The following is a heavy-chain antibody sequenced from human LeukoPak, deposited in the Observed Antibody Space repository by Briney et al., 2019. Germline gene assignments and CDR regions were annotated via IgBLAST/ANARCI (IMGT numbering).Heavy chain of an antibody. Sequence: GESLKISCKSSGYSFINYWVGWVRQMPGKGLEWMGIIYPGDSETRYSPSFQGQVTISADKSISTAYLQWSSLKASDTAMYYCARRAIVATIVDYWGQGTLVAVSS. J-gene: IGHJ4*02. CDR3: ARRAIVATIVDY. V-gene: IGHV5-51*01. D-gene: IGHD5-12*01. CDR2: IYPGDSET. CDR1: GYSFINYW.